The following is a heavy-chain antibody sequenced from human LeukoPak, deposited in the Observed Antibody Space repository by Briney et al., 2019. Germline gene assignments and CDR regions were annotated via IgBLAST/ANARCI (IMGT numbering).Heavy chain of an antibody. V-gene: IGHV3-23*01. Sequence: GGSLRLSCAASGFTFSSYAMSWVRQAPGKGLEWVSAISGSGGSTYYADSVKGRFTISRDNSKNTLYLQMNSLRAEDTAVYYCAEDRAGTRFYYYYMDVWGKGTTVTVSS. J-gene: IGHJ6*03. CDR3: AEDRAGTRFYYYYMDV. CDR2: ISGSGGST. CDR1: GFTFSSYA. D-gene: IGHD1-7*01.